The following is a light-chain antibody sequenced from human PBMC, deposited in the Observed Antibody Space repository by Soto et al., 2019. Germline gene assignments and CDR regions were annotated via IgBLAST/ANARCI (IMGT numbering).Light chain of an antibody. V-gene: IGKV1-5*03. Sequence: DIQMTQSPSTLSASVGDRVTITCRASQSISSWLAWYQQKPGKAPKLLIYKGASLESGVPSRFSGSGSGTEFTLTISSLQPDDFATYYSHQYNSLWTFGQGNKVEIK. CDR3: HQYNSLWT. J-gene: IGKJ1*01. CDR2: KGA. CDR1: QSISSW.